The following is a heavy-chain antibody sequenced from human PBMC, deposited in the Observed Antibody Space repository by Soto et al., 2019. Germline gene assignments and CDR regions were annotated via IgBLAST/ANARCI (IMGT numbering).Heavy chain of an antibody. J-gene: IGHJ4*02. CDR3: ARDRQYYDSSGMTLGY. D-gene: IGHD3-22*01. CDR1: GYTFTSYG. CDR2: MSAYNGNT. Sequence: QVQLVQSGAEVKKPGASVKVSCKASGYTFTSYGISWVRQAPGQGLEWRGWMSAYNGNTNYAQKLQGRVTMTKDTSTSTAYMELRSLRSDDTAVYYCARDRQYYDSSGMTLGYWGQGTLVTVSS. V-gene: IGHV1-18*01.